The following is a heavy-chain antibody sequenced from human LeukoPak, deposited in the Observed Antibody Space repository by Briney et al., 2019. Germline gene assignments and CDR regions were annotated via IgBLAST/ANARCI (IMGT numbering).Heavy chain of an antibody. J-gene: IGHJ4*02. D-gene: IGHD6-19*01. CDR3: AREFSGAVAGHPGFTVPGY. V-gene: IGHV3-21*01. CDR2: ISSSSSYI. CDR1: GFTFSSYS. Sequence: PGGSLRLPCAASGFTFSSYSMNWVRQAPGKGLEWVSSISSSSSYIYYADSVKGRFTISRDNAENSLYLQMDSLRAEDTAVYYCAREFSGAVAGHPGFTVPGYWGQGTLVTVSS.